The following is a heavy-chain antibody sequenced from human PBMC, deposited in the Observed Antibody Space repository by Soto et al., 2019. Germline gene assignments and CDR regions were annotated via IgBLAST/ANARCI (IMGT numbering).Heavy chain of an antibody. D-gene: IGHD3-16*01. CDR2: IYYSGRT. CDR3: ARLWGWSVDC. V-gene: IGHV4-59*08. CDR1: GGSISSYY. J-gene: IGHJ4*02. Sequence: QVQLQESGPGLVKPSETLSLTCTVSGGSISSYYWSWIRQPPGKGLEWIGYIYYSGRTNYNPSLKVRVTISVATSKNQFSLKLSSVTAADPAVSDCARLWGWSVDCWVQGTLVTVSS.